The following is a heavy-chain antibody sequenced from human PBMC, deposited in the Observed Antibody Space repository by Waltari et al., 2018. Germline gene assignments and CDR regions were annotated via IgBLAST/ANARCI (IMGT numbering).Heavy chain of an antibody. CDR2: INPKSGGT. CDR3: ARVDRRRVVGPISFLCFFDY. D-gene: IGHD3-16*02. V-gene: IGHV1-2*02. J-gene: IGHJ4*02. Sequence: QVQLVQSGAEVNKPGASVKVSCRASGYTFTDYYIHWVRQAPGQGLEWMGWINPKSGGTNYAQNVPGRVTMTRDTSISTAYLELSGLLSDDTAVYYCARVDRRRVVGPISFLCFFDYWGQGTLVTVSS. CDR1: GYTFTDYY.